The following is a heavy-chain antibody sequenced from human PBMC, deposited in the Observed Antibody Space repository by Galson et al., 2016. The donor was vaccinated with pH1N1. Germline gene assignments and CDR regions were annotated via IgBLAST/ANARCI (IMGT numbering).Heavy chain of an antibody. V-gene: IGHV1-46*01. CDR2: MNPAGGGS. CDR1: GYIFTRYY. CDR3: ARRYYFDS. J-gene: IGHJ4*02. Sequence: SVKVSCKASGYIFTRYYIHWLRQAPGQGLEWMAVMNPAGGGSIYNQKFQGRVTLTRDTSTSSVYMALTNLRSDDAAVYYCARRYYFDSWGQGTQVTVSS. D-gene: IGHD3-9*01.